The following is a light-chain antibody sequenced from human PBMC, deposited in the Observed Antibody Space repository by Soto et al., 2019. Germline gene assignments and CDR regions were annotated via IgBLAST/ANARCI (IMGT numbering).Light chain of an antibody. Sequence: QSVLTQPPSVSGAPGQRVTISCTGSSSNIGAGYDVHWYQQFPGTAPKPLIYGNSNRPSGVPDRFSGSKSGTSASLAITGLQAEDEADYYCQSYDSSLSGSVFGGGTKLTVL. J-gene: IGLJ3*02. CDR2: GNS. CDR1: SSNIGAGYD. V-gene: IGLV1-40*01. CDR3: QSYDSSLSGSV.